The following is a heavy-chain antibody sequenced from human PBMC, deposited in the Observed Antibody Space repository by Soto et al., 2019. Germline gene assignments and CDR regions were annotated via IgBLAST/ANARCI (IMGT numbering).Heavy chain of an antibody. Sequence: PGGSLRLSCAASEFTFSTYSMNWVRQAPGKGLEWVSSISSSSTIYYADSVKGRFTISRDNVQNSLYLQMHSLRAEDTAVYYCARERGSGWTFDYWGQGTRVTVSS. J-gene: IGHJ4*02. D-gene: IGHD6-19*01. V-gene: IGHV3-48*01. CDR1: EFTFSTYS. CDR2: ISSSSTI. CDR3: ARERGSGWTFDY.